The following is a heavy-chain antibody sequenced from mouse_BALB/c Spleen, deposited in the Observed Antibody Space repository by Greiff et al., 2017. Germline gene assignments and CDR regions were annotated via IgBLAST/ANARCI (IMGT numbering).Heavy chain of an antibody. CDR3: AREGYRYDGYAMDY. J-gene: IGHJ4*01. CDR1: GFTFSDYY. V-gene: IGHV5-4*02. CDR2: ISDGGSYT. Sequence: EVKLMESGGGLVKPGGSLKLSCAASGFTFSDYYMYWVRPTPEKRLEWVATISDGGSYTYYPDSVKGRFTISRDNAKNNLYLQMSSLKSEDTAMYYWAREGYRYDGYAMDYWGQGTSVTVSS. D-gene: IGHD2-14*01.